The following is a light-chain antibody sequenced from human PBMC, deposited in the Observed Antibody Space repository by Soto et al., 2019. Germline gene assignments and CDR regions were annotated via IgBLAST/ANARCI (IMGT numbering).Light chain of an antibody. CDR3: QQYDNLPLFT. CDR2: DAS. Sequence: DIPMTQSPSSLSASVGDRVTITCQASQDISNYLNWYQQKPGKAPKLLIYDASNLETGVPSRFSGSGSGTDFTFTISSLQPEDIETYYCQQYDNLPLFTFGPGTKVDIK. CDR1: QDISNY. J-gene: IGKJ3*01. V-gene: IGKV1-33*01.